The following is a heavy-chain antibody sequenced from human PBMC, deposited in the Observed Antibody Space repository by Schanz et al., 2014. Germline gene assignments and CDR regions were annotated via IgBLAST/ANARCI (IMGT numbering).Heavy chain of an antibody. Sequence: QVQLQESGPGLVKPSQTLSLTCNVSGDSMSSGGYYWNWIRQHPGKGLEWIGYLYDSGNTYYNPSLKSRVTMSIDTSENQFSLNLRSVTGADTAVYYCARLSVAGRPHVNYWYFDLWGRGTRVTVSS. J-gene: IGHJ2*01. CDR3: ARLSVAGRPHVNYWYFDL. V-gene: IGHV4-31*03. D-gene: IGHD6-19*01. CDR1: GDSMSSGGYY. CDR2: LYDSGNT.